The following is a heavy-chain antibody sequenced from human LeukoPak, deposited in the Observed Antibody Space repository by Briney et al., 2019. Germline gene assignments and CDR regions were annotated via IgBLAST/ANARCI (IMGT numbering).Heavy chain of an antibody. J-gene: IGHJ4*02. CDR1: GFTFSSYG. CDR3: ARDNSGSFSFVDY. V-gene: IGHV3-33*01. Sequence: GGSLRLSCEASGFTFSSYGMHWVRQAPGKGLERVAGIWNDGNDKYYADSVKGRFIISRDNSKNTLYLQMNSLRAEDTAVYYCARDNSGSFSFVDYWGQGTLVTVSS. D-gene: IGHD3-10*01. CDR2: IWNDGNDK.